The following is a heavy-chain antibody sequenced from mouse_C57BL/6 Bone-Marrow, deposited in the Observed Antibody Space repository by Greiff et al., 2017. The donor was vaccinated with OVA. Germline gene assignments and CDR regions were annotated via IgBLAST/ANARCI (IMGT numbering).Heavy chain of an antibody. D-gene: IGHD2-3*01. Sequence: QVQLQQPGAELVRPGTSVKLSCKASGYTFTSYWMHWVKQRPGQGLEWIGVIDPSDSYTNYNQKFKGKATLTVDTSSSTAYMQLSSLTSEDSAVYYCARCCGYYGSDFDYWGQGTTLTVSS. CDR3: ARCCGYYGSDFDY. CDR2: IDPSDSYT. J-gene: IGHJ2*01. V-gene: IGHV1-59*01. CDR1: GYTFTSYW.